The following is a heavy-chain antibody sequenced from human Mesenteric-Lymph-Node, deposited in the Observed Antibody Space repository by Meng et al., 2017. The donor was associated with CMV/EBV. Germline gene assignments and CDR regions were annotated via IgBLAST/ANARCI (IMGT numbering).Heavy chain of an antibody. CDR1: FTLSSYA. V-gene: IGHV3-23*01. CDR3: AKGDGYCSSTSCLQTDY. CDR2: ISGSGGST. Sequence: FTLSSYAMSGVRQAPGKGLEWVSAISGSGGSTYYADSVKGRFTISRDNSKNTLYLQMSSLRAEDTAVYYCAKGDGYCSSTSCLQTDYWGQGTLVTVSS. J-gene: IGHJ4*02. D-gene: IGHD2-2*01.